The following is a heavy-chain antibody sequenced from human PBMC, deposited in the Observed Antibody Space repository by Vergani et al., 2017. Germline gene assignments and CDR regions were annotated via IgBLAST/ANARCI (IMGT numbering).Heavy chain of an antibody. D-gene: IGHD2-15*01. CDR3: ARDAYCSGGSCYSYYYYYGMDV. Sequence: EVQLVESGGGLVKPGGSLRLSCAASGFPFSSYSMNWVRQAPGKGLEWVSSISSSSSYIYYADSVKGRFTISRDNAKNSLYLQMNSLRAEDTAVYYCARDAYCSGGSCYSYYYYYGMDVWGQGTTVTVSS. V-gene: IGHV3-21*01. CDR1: GFPFSSYS. CDR2: ISSSSSYI. J-gene: IGHJ6*02.